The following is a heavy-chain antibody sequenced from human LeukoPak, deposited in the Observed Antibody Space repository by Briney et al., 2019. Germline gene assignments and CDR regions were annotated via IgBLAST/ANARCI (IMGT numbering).Heavy chain of an antibody. CDR3: TRGGSGSNWYSGLDP. V-gene: IGHV1-2*02. Sequence: GSVKVSCKASGYTFTDYYLFWVRQAPGQGLEWMGWINSNSGDTKYAQKFQGRVTMTRDTSISTAYMELSSLRSDDTAVYYCTRGGSGSNWYSGLDPWGRGTLVTVSS. D-gene: IGHD6-13*01. CDR1: GYTFTDYY. CDR2: INSNSGDT. J-gene: IGHJ5*02.